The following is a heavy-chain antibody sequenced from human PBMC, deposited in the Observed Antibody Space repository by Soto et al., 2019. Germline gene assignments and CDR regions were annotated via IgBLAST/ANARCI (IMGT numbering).Heavy chain of an antibody. CDR1: GFTFNNYA. J-gene: IGHJ4*02. Sequence: EVQLLEFGGGLVQPGGSLRLSCAASGFTFNNYAMTWVRQAPGKGLEWVSAISGGGDTTSYADSVKDRFTVSRDGSKNTLYLQMSSLRAEDTALYYCAKGRGGSGSLTPRVDFWGQGTLVTVSS. V-gene: IGHV3-23*01. CDR2: ISGGGDTT. D-gene: IGHD3-10*01. CDR3: AKGRGGSGSLTPRVDF.